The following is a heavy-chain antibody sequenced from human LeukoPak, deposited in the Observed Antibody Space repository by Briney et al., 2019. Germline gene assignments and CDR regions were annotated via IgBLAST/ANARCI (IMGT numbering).Heavy chain of an antibody. Sequence: RGSLRLSCAASGFTLSSYAMHWVRQAPGKGLGWGAVISYDGSNKYYADSVKGRFTISRDNSKNTLYLQMNSLRAEDTAVYYCASSRDGYSKVFDYWGQGTLVTVSS. D-gene: IGHD5-24*01. J-gene: IGHJ4*02. CDR1: GFTLSSYA. CDR3: ASSRDGYSKVFDY. V-gene: IGHV3-30*04. CDR2: ISYDGSNK.